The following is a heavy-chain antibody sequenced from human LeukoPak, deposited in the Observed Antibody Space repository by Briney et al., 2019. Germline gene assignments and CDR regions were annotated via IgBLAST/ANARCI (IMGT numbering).Heavy chain of an antibody. Sequence: ASVKVSCKASGYTFTGYYMHWVRQAPGQGLEWMGWINPNSGGTNCAQKFQGRVTMTTDTSTSTAYMELRSLRSDDTAVYYCARWAQPYHYYYMDVWGKGTTVTISS. CDR2: INPNSGGT. V-gene: IGHV1-2*02. CDR1: GYTFTGYY. CDR3: ARWAQPYHYYYMDV. J-gene: IGHJ6*03.